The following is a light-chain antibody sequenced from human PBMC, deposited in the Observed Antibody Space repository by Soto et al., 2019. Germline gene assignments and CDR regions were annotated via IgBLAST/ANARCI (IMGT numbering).Light chain of an antibody. Sequence: IVLTQSPGTLSLSPGERVTLSCRASQSVTIRLAWYQHKPGQAPRLLMSGASSRASGVPVRFSGSGSGTDFTLTISNLEPEDFAVYYCQQRISWPLTFGGGTKVDIK. CDR3: QQRISWPLT. CDR1: QSVTIR. CDR2: GAS. V-gene: IGKV3-11*01. J-gene: IGKJ4*01.